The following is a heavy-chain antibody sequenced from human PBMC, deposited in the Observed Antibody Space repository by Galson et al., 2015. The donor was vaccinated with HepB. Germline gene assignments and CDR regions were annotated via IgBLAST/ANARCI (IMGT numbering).Heavy chain of an antibody. D-gene: IGHD3-3*01. CDR3: AKDVLRFLESLPYYYYGMDV. CDR2: ISYDGSNK. J-gene: IGHJ6*02. CDR1: GFTFSSYG. V-gene: IGHV3-30*18. Sequence: SLRLSCAASGFTFSSYGMHWVRQAPGKGLEWVAVISYDGSNKYYADSVKGRFTISRDNSKNTLYLQMNSLRAEDTAVYYCAKDVLRFLESLPYYYYGMDVWGQGTTVTVSS.